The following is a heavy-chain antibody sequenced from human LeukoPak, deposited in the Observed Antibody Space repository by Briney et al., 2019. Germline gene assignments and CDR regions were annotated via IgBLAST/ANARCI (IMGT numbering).Heavy chain of an antibody. D-gene: IGHD3-22*01. Sequence: SETLSLTCTVSGGSISSYYWSWIRQPPGKGLEWIGYIYYSGSTNYNPSLKSRVTISVDTSKNQFSLKLSSVTAADTAVYYCARGFSSSGRNDAFDIWGQGTMVTVSS. V-gene: IGHV4-59*12. CDR3: ARGFSSSGRNDAFDI. CDR1: GGSISSYY. J-gene: IGHJ3*02. CDR2: IYYSGST.